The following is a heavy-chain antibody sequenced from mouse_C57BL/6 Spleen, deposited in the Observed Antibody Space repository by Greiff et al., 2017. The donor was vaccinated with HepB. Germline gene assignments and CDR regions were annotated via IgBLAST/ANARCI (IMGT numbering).Heavy chain of an antibody. D-gene: IGHD2-3*01. J-gene: IGHJ2*01. Sequence: QVQLQQPGAELVKPGASVKLSCKASGYTFTSYWMQWVKQRPGQGLEWIGEIDPSDSYTNYNQKFKGKATLTVDTSSSTAYMQLSSLTSEDSAVYYCARRDGYRFDYWGQGTTLTVSS. CDR2: IDPSDSYT. V-gene: IGHV1-50*01. CDR1: GYTFTSYW. CDR3: ARRDGYRFDY.